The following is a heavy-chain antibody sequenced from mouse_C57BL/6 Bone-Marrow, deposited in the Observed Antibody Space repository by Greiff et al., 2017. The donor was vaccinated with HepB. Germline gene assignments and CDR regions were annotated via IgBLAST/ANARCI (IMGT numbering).Heavy chain of an antibody. CDR1: GYTFTSYW. CDR2: IDPYDSET. CDR3: ARDCPYAMDY. V-gene: IGHV1-52*01. J-gene: IGHJ4*01. Sequence: VKLQQPGAELVRPGSSVKLSCKASGYTFTSYWMHWVKQRPIQGLEWIGNIDPYDSETHYNQKFKDKATLTVDKSSSTAYMQLSSLTSEDSAVYYCARDCPYAMDYWGQGTSVTVSS.